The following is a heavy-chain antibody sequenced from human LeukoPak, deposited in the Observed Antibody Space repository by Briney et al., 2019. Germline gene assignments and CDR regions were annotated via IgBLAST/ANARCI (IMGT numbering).Heavy chain of an antibody. J-gene: IGHJ5*02. V-gene: IGHV3-23*01. CDR3: AKGGYYDSPQDP. Sequence: PGGSLRLSCAASGFTFSSYAMSWVRQAPGKGLEWVSAISGSGAIPSYPSSLKGRFTISRDNSKNTLYLQMNGLRAEDTAVYYCAKGGYYDSPQDPWGQGTLVTVSS. CDR1: GFTFSSYA. D-gene: IGHD3-22*01. CDR2: ISGSGAIP.